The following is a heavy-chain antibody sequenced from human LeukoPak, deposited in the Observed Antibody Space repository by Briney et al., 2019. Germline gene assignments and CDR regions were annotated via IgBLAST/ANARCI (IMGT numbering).Heavy chain of an antibody. CDR1: GGSISSYY. J-gene: IGHJ5*02. V-gene: IGHV4-4*07. CDR3: ARDVTIFGTLDP. CDR2: IYTSGST. D-gene: IGHD3-3*01. Sequence: SETLSLTCTVSGGSISSYYWSWIRQPAGKGLVWIGRIYTSGSTNYNPSLKSRVTMSVDTSKNQFSLKLSSVTAADTAVYYCARDVTIFGTLDPWGQGTLVTVSS.